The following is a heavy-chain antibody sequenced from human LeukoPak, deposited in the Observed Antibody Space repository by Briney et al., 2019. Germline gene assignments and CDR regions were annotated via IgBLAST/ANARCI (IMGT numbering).Heavy chain of an antibody. J-gene: IGHJ3*02. D-gene: IGHD6-13*01. CDR3: ARVGSWQQLGAFDI. CDR1: GFTFSDYY. Sequence: GGSLRLSCAVSGFTFSDYYMSWIRQAPGKGLEWVSYISSSSTYTNYADSVKGRFIISRDNAKNSLYLQMNRLRAEDTAVYYCARVGSWQQLGAFDIWGQGTMVTVSS. V-gene: IGHV3-11*06. CDR2: ISSSSTYT.